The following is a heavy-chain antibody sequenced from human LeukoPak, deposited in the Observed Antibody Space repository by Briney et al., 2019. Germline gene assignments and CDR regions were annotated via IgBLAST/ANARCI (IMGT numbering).Heavy chain of an antibody. D-gene: IGHD4-17*01. V-gene: IGHV4-59*01. CDR1: GGSISSYC. CDR2: IYYSGST. J-gene: IGHJ4*02. Sequence: PSETLSLTCTVSGGSISSYCWSWIRQPPGKGLEWIGYIYYSGSTDYNPSLKSRVTISVDTSKNQFSLKLSSVTAADTAVYYCARESDGDYVPFDYWGRGTLVTVSS. CDR3: ARESDGDYVPFDY.